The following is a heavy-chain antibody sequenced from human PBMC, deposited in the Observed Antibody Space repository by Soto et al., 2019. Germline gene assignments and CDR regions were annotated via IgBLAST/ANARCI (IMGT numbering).Heavy chain of an antibody. J-gene: IGHJ3*02. CDR2: ISSSVGTI. Sequence: GGSLRLSCAASGFTFSEYYMSWIRQAPGKGLEWVSYISSSVGTIYYADSVKGRFTVSRDIAKNSLYLQMNSLRAEDTAVYYCARALVVAALDTFDIWGQGTMVTVSS. V-gene: IGHV3-11*01. CDR1: GFTFSEYY. CDR3: ARALVVAALDTFDI. D-gene: IGHD2-15*01.